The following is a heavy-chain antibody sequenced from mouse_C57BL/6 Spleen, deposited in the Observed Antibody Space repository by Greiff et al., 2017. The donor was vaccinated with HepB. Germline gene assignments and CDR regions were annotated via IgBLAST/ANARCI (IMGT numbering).Heavy chain of an antibody. D-gene: IGHD2-4*01. CDR1: GFTFSSYA. J-gene: IGHJ3*01. Sequence: EVKLVESGGGLVKPGGSLKLSCAASGFTFSSYAMSWVRQTPEKRLEWVATISDGGSYTYYPDNVKGRFTISRDNAKNNLYLQMSHLKSEDTAMYYCARGPLYYDYDGFAYWGQGTLVTVSA. CDR3: ARGPLYYDYDGFAY. V-gene: IGHV5-4*03. CDR2: ISDGGSYT.